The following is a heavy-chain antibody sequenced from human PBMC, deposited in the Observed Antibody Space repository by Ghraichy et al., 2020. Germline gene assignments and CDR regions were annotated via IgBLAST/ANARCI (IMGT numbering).Heavy chain of an antibody. CDR2: INSDGSTT. D-gene: IGHD1-26*01. Sequence: GGSLRLSCAVSGFTFSNSWMHWVRQAPGKGLVWVSHINSDGSTTTYADSVKGRFTISRDNAKSTVYLQMNSLRAEDTAVYYCTRDWSYSSDIWGQGTMVTVSS. CDR3: TRDWSYSSDI. J-gene: IGHJ3*02. CDR1: GFTFSNSW. V-gene: IGHV3-74*01.